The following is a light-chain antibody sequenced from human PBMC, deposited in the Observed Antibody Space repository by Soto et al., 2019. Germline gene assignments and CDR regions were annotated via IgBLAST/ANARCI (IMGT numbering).Light chain of an antibody. CDR2: DAS. CDR1: QSVSSSY. J-gene: IGKJ1*01. V-gene: IGKV3D-20*02. Sequence: EIVLTQSPGTLSLSPGERATLSCRASQSVSSSYLAWYQQKPGQAPRLLIYDASTRATGIPVRVSGSGSGTEVTLTISSLQSEELGVDYCQQNKDWPGTFGQGTKVDI. CDR3: QQNKDWPGT.